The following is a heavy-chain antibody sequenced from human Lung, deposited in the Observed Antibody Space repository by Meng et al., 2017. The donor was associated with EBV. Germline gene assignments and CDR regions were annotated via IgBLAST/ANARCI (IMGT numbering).Heavy chain of an antibody. J-gene: IGHJ4*02. Sequence: VQLVESGGGLIQPGGSLRPSCAAPGFIVSSKYMSWVRQAPGKGLEWVSVLERGGTTYYADSVKGRFTISRDTSKNTLDLQMNSLRDEDTAVYYCAREGTSIVGAALTYWGQGTLVTVSS. CDR1: GFIVSSKY. CDR2: LERGGTT. D-gene: IGHD1-26*01. V-gene: IGHV3-53*01. CDR3: AREGTSIVGAALTY.